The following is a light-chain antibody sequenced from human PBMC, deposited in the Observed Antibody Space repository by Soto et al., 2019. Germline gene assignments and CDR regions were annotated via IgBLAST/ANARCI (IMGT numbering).Light chain of an antibody. CDR3: RQYGSSGT. CDR1: QSVSNNY. J-gene: IGKJ1*01. Sequence: IVLTQSPGTLSLSPGERATLSCRASQSVSNNYLAWYQQKPGQAPRLLIYGASNSATGIPDRFSGSASGTYLPLITSRLENEDVAVYYCRQYGSSGTCGQGTKVDIK. V-gene: IGKV3-20*01. CDR2: GAS.